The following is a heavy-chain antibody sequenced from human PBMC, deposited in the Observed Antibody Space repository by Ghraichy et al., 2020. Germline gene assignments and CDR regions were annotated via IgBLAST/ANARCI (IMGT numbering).Heavy chain of an antibody. Sequence: GGSLRLSCAASGFTFSSYWMRWVRQAPGKGLVWVSRIKKDGSRTNYVDSVKGRFTISRDNAKNTLYLQMNSLRAEDTAVYYCARDGGVGQNDYYYGMDVWGQGTTVTVSS. CDR2: IKKDGSRT. V-gene: IGHV3-74*01. J-gene: IGHJ6*02. CDR1: GFTFSSYW. D-gene: IGHD3-16*01. CDR3: ARDGGVGQNDYYYGMDV.